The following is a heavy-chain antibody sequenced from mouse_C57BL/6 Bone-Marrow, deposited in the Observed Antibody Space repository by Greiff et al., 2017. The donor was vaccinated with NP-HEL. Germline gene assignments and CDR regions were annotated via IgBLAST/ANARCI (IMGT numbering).Heavy chain of an antibody. CDR1: GFSLTSYG. CDR2: IWGGGST. Sequence: VQLVESGPGLVQPSQSLSITCTVSGFSLTSYGVHWVRQSPGKGLEWLGVIWGGGSTDYNAAFISRLSISKDNSKSQVFFKMNSLQADDTAIYYCASYDGGVYAMDYWGQGTSVTVSS. CDR3: ASYDGGVYAMDY. D-gene: IGHD2-12*01. V-gene: IGHV2-2*01. J-gene: IGHJ4*01.